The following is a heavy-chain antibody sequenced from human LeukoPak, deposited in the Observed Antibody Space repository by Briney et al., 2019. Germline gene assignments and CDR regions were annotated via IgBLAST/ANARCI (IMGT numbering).Heavy chain of an antibody. CDR1: GYTFASYD. D-gene: IGHD3-22*01. V-gene: IGHV1-46*01. J-gene: IGHJ4*02. CDR3: ARDGGTYEIYYYDSSGYSIDY. Sequence: ASVKVSCKASGYTFASYDINWVRQAPGQGLEWMGIINPSGGSTSYAQKFQGRVTMTRDTSTSTVYMELSSLRSEDTAVYYCARDGGTYEIYYYDSSGYSIDYWGQGTLVTVSS. CDR2: INPSGGST.